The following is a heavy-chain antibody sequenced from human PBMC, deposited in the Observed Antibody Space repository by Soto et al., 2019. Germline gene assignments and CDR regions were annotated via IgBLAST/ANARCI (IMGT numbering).Heavy chain of an antibody. CDR2: IYYSGST. D-gene: IGHD3-16*02. CDR3: ARKDYVWGSYRTRENWFDP. Sequence: SETLSLTCTVSGGSVSSGSYYWSWIRQPLGKGLEWIGYIYYSGSTNYNPSLKSRVTISVDTSKNQFSLKLSSVTAADTAVYYCARKDYVWGSYRTRENWFDPWGQGTLVTVSS. V-gene: IGHV4-61*01. J-gene: IGHJ5*02. CDR1: GGSVSSGSYY.